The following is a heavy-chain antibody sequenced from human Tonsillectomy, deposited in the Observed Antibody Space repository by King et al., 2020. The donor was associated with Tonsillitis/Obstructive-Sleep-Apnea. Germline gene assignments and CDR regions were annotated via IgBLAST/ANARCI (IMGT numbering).Heavy chain of an antibody. CDR2: ISGRGGRT. CDR3: AKVRYYYDSSGYYSGYDY. J-gene: IGHJ4*02. V-gene: IGHV3-23*04. Sequence: VQLVESGGGLVQPGGSLRLSCAASGFTFSTSAMGWVRQAPGKGLEWVSAISGRGGRTYYADSVKGRFTIFRDNSKNKLYLQMNSLRADDTAVYYCAKVRYYYDSSGYYSGYDYWGQGTLVTVSS. D-gene: IGHD3-22*01. CDR1: GFTFSTSA.